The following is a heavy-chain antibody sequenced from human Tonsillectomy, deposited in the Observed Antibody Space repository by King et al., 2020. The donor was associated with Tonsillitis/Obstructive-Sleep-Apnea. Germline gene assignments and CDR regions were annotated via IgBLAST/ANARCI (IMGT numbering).Heavy chain of an antibody. CDR3: ARRHSITVVPFDY. D-gene: IGHD1-20*01. CDR2: INHRGST. Sequence: HVQLQQWGAGLLKPSETLSLTCAVYGESFNGHYWSWIRQPPGKGLEWIGEINHRGSTNYNPSLKSRVTVSVDTSKNQFSLNLSSVTAADTAVYYCARRHSITVVPFDYWGQGTLVTVSS. V-gene: IGHV4-34*01. J-gene: IGHJ4*02. CDR1: GESFNGHY.